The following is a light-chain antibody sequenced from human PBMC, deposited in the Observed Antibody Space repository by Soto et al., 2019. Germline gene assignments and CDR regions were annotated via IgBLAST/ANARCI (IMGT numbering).Light chain of an antibody. Sequence: EVVMTQSPATLSVSPGERATLSCRASQSVSSSLAWYQQKPGQAPRLLIYGASTRDTGIPATLSGSGSGTEFTLTISSLQSEDFAVYYCQQYNIWPPLTFGGGTKVEIK. CDR1: QSVSSS. J-gene: IGKJ4*01. CDR3: QQYNIWPPLT. CDR2: GAS. V-gene: IGKV3-15*01.